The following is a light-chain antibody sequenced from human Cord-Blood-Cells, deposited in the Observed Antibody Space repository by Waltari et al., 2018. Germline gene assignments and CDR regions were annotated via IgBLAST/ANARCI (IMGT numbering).Light chain of an antibody. Sequence: EIVMTQSPATLSVSPGERATLSCMASQSVSSNLAWYQQKPGQAPRLLIYGASTRATGIPARFSGSGSGTEFTLTISSLQSEDFAVYYCQQYNNRPYSFGQGTKLEIK. CDR2: GAS. J-gene: IGKJ2*03. V-gene: IGKV3-15*01. CDR3: QQYNNRPYS. CDR1: QSVSSN.